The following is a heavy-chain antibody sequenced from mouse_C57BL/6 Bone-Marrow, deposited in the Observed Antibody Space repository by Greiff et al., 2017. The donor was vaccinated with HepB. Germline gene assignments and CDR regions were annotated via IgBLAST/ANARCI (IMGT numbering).Heavy chain of an antibody. J-gene: IGHJ3*01. Sequence: VQLQQSGPELVKPGASVKISCKASGYSFTGYYMNWVKQSPEKSLEWIGEINPSTGGTTYNQKFKAKATLTVDKSSSTAYMQLKSLTSEDSAVYYYARTHYYGSSYVAWFAYWGRGTLVTVSA. CDR3: ARTHYYGSSYVAWFAY. CDR1: GYSFTGYY. V-gene: IGHV1-42*01. CDR2: INPSTGGT. D-gene: IGHD1-1*01.